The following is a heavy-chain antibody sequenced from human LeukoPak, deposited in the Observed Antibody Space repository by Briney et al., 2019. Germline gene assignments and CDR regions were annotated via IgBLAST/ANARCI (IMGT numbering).Heavy chain of an antibody. CDR2: VYYRGST. CDR1: GGSISGYY. D-gene: IGHD1-26*01. V-gene: IGHV4-59*01. J-gene: IGHJ4*02. CDR3: ARGEVSDYFDY. Sequence: PSETLSLTCSVSGGSISGYYWSWTRQPPGKGLEWIGYVYYRGSTNYNPSLKSRVTISVDTSKNQFSLKPSSVTAADTAVYYCARGEVSDYFDYWGQGTLVTVSS.